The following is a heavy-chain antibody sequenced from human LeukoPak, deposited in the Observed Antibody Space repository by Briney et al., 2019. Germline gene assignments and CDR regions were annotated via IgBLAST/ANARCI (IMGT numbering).Heavy chain of an antibody. CDR1: GGSIGSFY. V-gene: IGHV4-4*07. J-gene: IGHJ4*02. CDR2: IYTTGST. Sequence: PSETLSLTCTVSGGSIGSFYWSWIRQPAGKGLEWIGHIYTTGSTNYNPSLKSRVTMSVGTSKNQFSLKLGSVTAADTAVYYCARGRPNTSVLDHWGQGALVTVSS. CDR3: ARGRPNTSVLDH. D-gene: IGHD2-2*02.